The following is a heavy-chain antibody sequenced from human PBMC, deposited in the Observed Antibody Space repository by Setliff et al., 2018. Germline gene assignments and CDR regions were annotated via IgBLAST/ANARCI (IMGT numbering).Heavy chain of an antibody. Sequence: PSETLSLTCSVSGASITSGGFYWTWIRQPAGKGLEWIGHISPSGSTTYNPSVKSRVTISLDTSKNHFSLKLDSVTAADTAVYYCARERGFAGYYGSWTHQSFDLWGQGSLVTV. CDR2: ISPSGST. J-gene: IGHJ5*02. D-gene: IGHD3-10*01. CDR3: ARERGFAGYYGSWTHQSFDL. CDR1: GASITSGGFY. V-gene: IGHV4-61*09.